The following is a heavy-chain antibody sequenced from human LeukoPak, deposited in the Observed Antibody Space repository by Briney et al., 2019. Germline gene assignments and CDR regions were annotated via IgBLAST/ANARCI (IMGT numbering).Heavy chain of an antibody. D-gene: IGHD5-12*01. CDR2: ITGSGSGT. CDR3: ARVGGYSGYAQS. V-gene: IGHV3-23*01. J-gene: IGHJ4*02. CDR1: GFTFSSYA. Sequence: GGSLRLSCAASGFTFSSYAMSWVRQAPGKGLEWVSGITGSGSGTYYADSVKGRFTISRDDSKNTVYLHMNSLTPEDTAVYYCARVGGYSGYAQSWGQGILVTVSS.